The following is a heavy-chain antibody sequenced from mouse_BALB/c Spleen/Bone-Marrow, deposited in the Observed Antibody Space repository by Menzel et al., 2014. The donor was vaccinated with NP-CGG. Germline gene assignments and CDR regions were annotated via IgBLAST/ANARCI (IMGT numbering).Heavy chain of an antibody. CDR2: IRSKSNNYAT. D-gene: IGHD2-1*01. Sequence: EVQGVESGGGLVQPKGSLKLSCAASGFTFNTNAMNWVRQAPGKGLEWVARIRSKSNNYATYYADSVKDRLTISRDDSQSMLYLQMNNLKTEDTAMYYCVRDDGNPYYYAMDYWGQGTSVTVSS. CDR3: VRDDGNPYYYAMDY. V-gene: IGHV10S3*01. J-gene: IGHJ4*01. CDR1: GFTFNTNA.